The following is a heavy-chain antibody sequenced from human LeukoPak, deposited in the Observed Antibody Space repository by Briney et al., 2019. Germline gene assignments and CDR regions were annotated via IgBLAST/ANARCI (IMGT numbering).Heavy chain of an antibody. V-gene: IGHV4-59*11. D-gene: IGHD3-22*01. J-gene: IGHJ3*01. CDR3: ARLVDNGSSGDPDTFDV. CDR2: VSYTGRT. CDR1: GGSLSGHY. Sequence: PSETLSLTCTVSGGSLSGHYWSWIRQPPGKRLESIGYVSYTGRTKYNLSLQSRVTISIDTSKIYFSLKLISVTSADTAVYSCARLVDNGSSGDPDTFDVWGQGTTVIVSS.